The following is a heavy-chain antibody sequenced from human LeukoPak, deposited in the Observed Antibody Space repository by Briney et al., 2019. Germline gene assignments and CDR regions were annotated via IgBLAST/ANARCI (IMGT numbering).Heavy chain of an antibody. CDR3: AKVPGSGWYSALGY. CDR2: ISGSGDST. CDR1: GFTFSSYA. J-gene: IGHJ4*02. V-gene: IGHV3-23*01. Sequence: PGGSLRLSCAASGFTFSSYAMSWVRLAPGRGLEWVSTISGSGDSTYSADSVKGRFTISRDNSKNTLYLQMNSLRAEDTAVYYCAKVPGSGWYSALGYWGQGTLVTVSS. D-gene: IGHD6-19*01.